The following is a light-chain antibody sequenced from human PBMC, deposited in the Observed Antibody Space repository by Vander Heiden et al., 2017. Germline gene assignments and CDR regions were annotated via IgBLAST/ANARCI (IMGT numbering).Light chain of an antibody. CDR2: GAS. CDR3: QQYGSSPPRMYT. CDR1: QSVSSSY. J-gene: IGKJ2*01. V-gene: IGKV3-20*01. Sequence: IVLTPSPVTLSLSPGERATLSCRASQSVSSSYLAWYQQKPGQAPRLLIYGASSRATGIPDRFSGSGSGTDFTLTISRLEPEDFAVYYCQQYGSSPPRMYTFGQGTKLEIK.